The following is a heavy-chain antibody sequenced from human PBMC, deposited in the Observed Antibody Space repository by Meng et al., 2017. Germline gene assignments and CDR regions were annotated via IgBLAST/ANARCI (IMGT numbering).Heavy chain of an antibody. Sequence: SETLSLTCAVYGGSFSGYYWSWIRQPPGKGLEWIGEINHSGSTNYNPPLKSRVTISVDTSKNQFSLKLSSVTAADTAVYYCARGILAVDYYYGMDVWGQGTTVTVSS. D-gene: IGHD2/OR15-2a*01. CDR2: INHSGST. V-gene: IGHV4-34*01. CDR3: ARGILAVDYYYGMDV. J-gene: IGHJ6*02. CDR1: GGSFSGYY.